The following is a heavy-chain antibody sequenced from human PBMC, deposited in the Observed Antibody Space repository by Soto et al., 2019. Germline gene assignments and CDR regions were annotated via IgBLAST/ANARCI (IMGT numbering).Heavy chain of an antibody. CDR1: GFTFSSYG. J-gene: IGHJ4*02. CDR2: ISYDGSNK. CDR3: AKDLDGLTMVLDY. V-gene: IGHV3-30*18. D-gene: IGHD3-10*01. Sequence: GGSLRLSCAASGFTFSSYGMHWVRQAPGKGLEWVAVISYDGSNKYYADSVKGRFTISRDNSKNTLYLQMNSLRAEDTAVYYCAKDLDGLTMVLDYWGQGTLVTVSS.